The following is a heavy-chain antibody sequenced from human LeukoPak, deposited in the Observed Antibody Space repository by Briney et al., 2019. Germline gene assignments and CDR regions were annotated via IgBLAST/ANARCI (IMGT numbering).Heavy chain of an antibody. J-gene: IGHJ5*02. CDR1: GGSISSSSYY. CDR2: IYYSGST. Sequence: SETLSLTCTVSGGSISSSSYYWGWIRQPPGKGLEWIGSIYYSGSTYYNPSLKSRVTISVDTSKNQFSLKLSSVTAADTAVYYCAGAVVVAATRWFDLWGQGTLVTVSS. CDR3: AGAVVVAATRWFDL. D-gene: IGHD2-15*01. V-gene: IGHV4-39*07.